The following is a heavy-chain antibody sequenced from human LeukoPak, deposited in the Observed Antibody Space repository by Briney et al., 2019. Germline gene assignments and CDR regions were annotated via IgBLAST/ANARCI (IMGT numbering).Heavy chain of an antibody. V-gene: IGHV3-23*01. CDR1: GFTFSSYA. CDR3: ARRGATGTTRYFDF. CDR2: VSASGGST. D-gene: IGHD1-1*01. Sequence: GGSLRLSCAASGFTFSSYAMSWVRQAPGKGLEWVSAVSASGGSTYYADSVKGRFTISRDNSKNTLYLQMDSLRAEDTAVYCCARRGATGTTRYFDFWGQGTLVTVSS. J-gene: IGHJ4*02.